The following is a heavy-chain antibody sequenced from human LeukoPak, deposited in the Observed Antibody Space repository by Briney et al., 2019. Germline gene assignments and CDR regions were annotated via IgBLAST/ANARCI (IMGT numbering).Heavy chain of an antibody. V-gene: IGHV3-30*03. CDR2: ISYDGGKK. J-gene: IGHJ4*02. CDR1: GFTFSSHD. Sequence: GRSLRLSCAASGFTFSSHDMHWVRQAPGKGLEWVAIISYDGGKKDYADSVKGRFTISRDNSKNTLYLQMNSLRAEDTAVYYCARDHRYGGLCDYWGQGTLVTVSS. CDR3: ARDHRYGGLCDY. D-gene: IGHD1-1*01.